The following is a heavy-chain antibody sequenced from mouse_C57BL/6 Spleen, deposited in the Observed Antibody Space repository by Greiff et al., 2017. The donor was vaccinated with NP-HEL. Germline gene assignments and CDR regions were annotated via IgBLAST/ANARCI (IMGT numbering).Heavy chain of an antibody. J-gene: IGHJ2*01. Sequence: QVQLQQPGAELVKPGASVKLSCKASGYTFTSYWMHWVKQRPGQGLEWIGMIHPNSGSTNYNEKFKGKATLTVDKSSSTAYMQLSSLTSEDSAVYYCADIYDYYFDYWGQGTTLTVSS. CDR3: ADIYDYYFDY. CDR2: IHPNSGST. V-gene: IGHV1-64*01. CDR1: GYTFTSYW. D-gene: IGHD2-4*01.